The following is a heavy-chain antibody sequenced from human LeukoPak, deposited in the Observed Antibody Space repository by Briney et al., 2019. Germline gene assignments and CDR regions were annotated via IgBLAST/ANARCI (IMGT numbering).Heavy chain of an antibody. J-gene: IGHJ4*02. CDR3: VRGVGGEYFYFDR. Sequence: SETLSLTCGVSGDSISSDGHSWSWIRQPPGKGLEWVGYIYHSGAAYHNPSLKSRLALSVDTSNNQFSLRLRSVTAVDTAVYYCVRGVGGEYFYFDRWGQGALVTVSA. V-gene: IGHV4-30-4*07. CDR1: GDSISSDGHS. D-gene: IGHD1-26*01. CDR2: IYHSGAA.